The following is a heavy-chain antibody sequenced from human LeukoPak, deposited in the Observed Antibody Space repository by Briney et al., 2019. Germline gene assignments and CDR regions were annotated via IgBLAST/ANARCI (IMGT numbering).Heavy chain of an antibody. J-gene: IGHJ4*02. CDR3: ARGGPIVATIGGHYFDY. CDR2: IIPILGIA. CDR1: GGTFSSYA. V-gene: IGHV1-69*04. D-gene: IGHD5-12*01. Sequence: SVKVSCKASGGTFSSYAMSWVRQAPGQGLEWMGRIIPILGIANYAQKFQGRVTIAADKSTSTAYMELSSLRSEDTAVYYCARGGPIVATIGGHYFDYWGQGTLVPVSS.